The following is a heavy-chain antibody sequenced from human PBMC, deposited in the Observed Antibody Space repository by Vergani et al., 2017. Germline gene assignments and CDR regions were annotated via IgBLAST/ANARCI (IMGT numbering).Heavy chain of an antibody. CDR3: ARLGDVYYYHGFDI. CDR1: GFSFSTYW. CDR2: IFPGDYQI. Sequence: EVQLVQSGAEVKKPGESLKILCKGSGFSFSTYWIGWVRQMPGKGLEWMGLIFPGDYQIRSSLCFQGGVTISADKSISTAYLKWYSLQASDTAMYYCARLGDVYYYHGFDIWGQGTAVTVSS. V-gene: IGHV5-51*01. J-gene: IGHJ3*02. D-gene: IGHD3-16*01.